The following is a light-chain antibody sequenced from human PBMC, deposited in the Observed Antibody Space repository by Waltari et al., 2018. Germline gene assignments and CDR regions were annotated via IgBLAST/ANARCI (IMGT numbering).Light chain of an antibody. CDR1: SSDVGGYNY. J-gene: IGLJ1*01. Sequence: SALTQPAYVSGSPGQSIPSSCTGTSSDVGGYNYVSWYQQHPGKAPKLMIYEVSNRPSGVSNRFSGSKSGNTASLTISGLQAEDEADYYCSSYTSSSTYVFGTGTKVTV. V-gene: IGLV2-14*01. CDR2: EVS. CDR3: SSYTSSSTYV.